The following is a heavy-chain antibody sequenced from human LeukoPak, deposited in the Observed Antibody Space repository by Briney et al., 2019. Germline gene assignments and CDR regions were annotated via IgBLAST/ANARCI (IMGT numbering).Heavy chain of an antibody. CDR3: ARAFWVTGVGSGSYYFDY. CDR1: GFTFSSYW. V-gene: IGHV3-21*01. D-gene: IGHD1-26*01. J-gene: IGHJ4*02. CDR2: ISSSSSYI. Sequence: GGSLRLSCAASGFTFSSYWMSWVRQAPGKGLEWVSSISSSSSYIYYADSVKGRFTISRDNAKNSLYLQMNSLRAEDTAVYYCARAFWVTGVGSGSYYFDYWGQGTLVTVSS.